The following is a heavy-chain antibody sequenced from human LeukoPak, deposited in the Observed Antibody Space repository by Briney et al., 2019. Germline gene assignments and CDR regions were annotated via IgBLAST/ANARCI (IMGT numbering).Heavy chain of an antibody. J-gene: IGHJ5*02. CDR3: AKVATGP. Sequence: TGGPLRLSCVASGFRFSNNAMSWVRQAPGKGLEWVSSVSKTGGTTYYADSVKGRFTISRDNSRNTVSLQMNSLRAEDTAIYYCAKVATGPWGQGTLVTVSS. CDR2: VSKTGGTT. D-gene: IGHD5-12*01. V-gene: IGHV3-23*01. CDR1: GFRFSNNA.